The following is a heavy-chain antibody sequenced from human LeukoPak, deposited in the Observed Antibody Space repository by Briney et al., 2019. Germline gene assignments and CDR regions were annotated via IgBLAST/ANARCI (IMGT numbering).Heavy chain of an antibody. J-gene: IGHJ4*02. CDR2: INPSDGST. V-gene: IGHV1-46*01. CDR3: ARDDRIAVAGPYFFDY. Sequence: YIHWVRQAPGQGLEWMGIINPSDGSTNYAQRFQGRVTVSRDTSTSIVYMELYSLRCEDTAVYYCARDDRIAVAGPYFFDYWGQGTLVTVSS. D-gene: IGHD6-19*01. CDR1: Y.